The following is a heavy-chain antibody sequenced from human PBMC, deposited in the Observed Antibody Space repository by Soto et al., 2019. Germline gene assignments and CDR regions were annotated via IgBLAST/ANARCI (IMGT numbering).Heavy chain of an antibody. CDR2: ISYDGSNK. CDR1: GFTFSSYA. Sequence: GGSLRLSCAASGFTFSSYAMHWVRQAPGKGLEWVAVISYDGSNKYYADSVKGRFTISRDNSKNTLYLQVNSLRAEDTAVYYCARDRGAFYGMDAWGQGTTVTVSS. V-gene: IGHV3-30-3*01. CDR3: ARDRGAFYGMDA. D-gene: IGHD3-10*01. J-gene: IGHJ6*02.